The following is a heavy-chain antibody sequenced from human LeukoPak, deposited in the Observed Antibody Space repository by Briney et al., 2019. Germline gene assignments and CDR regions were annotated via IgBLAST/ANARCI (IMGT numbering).Heavy chain of an antibody. V-gene: IGHV1-46*01. D-gene: IGHD3-22*01. J-gene: IGHJ6*03. CDR1: GYTFTGYY. CDR3: ARSHYYGSEGYYMDV. CDR2: INPSGGST. Sequence: ASVKVSCKTSGYTFTGYYMHWVRQAPGQGLEWMGIINPSGGSTSYAQKFQGRVTMTRDMSTSTVYMELSSLRSEDTAVYYCARSHYYGSEGYYMDVWGKGTTVTVSS.